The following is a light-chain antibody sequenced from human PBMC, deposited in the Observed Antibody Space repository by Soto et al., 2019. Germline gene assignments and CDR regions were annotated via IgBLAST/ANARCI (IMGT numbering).Light chain of an antibody. V-gene: IGKV1-13*02. Sequence: AIQLTQSPAARSASVGGRVTITCRASQDISSDLAWYQQKPGKTPKLLIYDASSLKSGVPSRFSGSGSGTDFTLTISSLQSEDFAAYYCQQFFSYPYTFGQGTKLEIK. CDR3: QQFFSYPYT. CDR1: QDISSD. J-gene: IGKJ2*01. CDR2: DAS.